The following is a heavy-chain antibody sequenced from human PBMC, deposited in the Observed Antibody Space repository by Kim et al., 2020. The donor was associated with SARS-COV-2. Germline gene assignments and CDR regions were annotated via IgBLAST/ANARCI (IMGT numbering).Heavy chain of an antibody. Sequence: GGSLRLSCAASGFTFSSYAMSWVRQAPGKGLEWVSAISGSGGSTYYADSVKGRFTISRDNSKNTLYPQMNSLRAEDTAVYYCAKSVSGWPYYYYYGLDVWGQGTTVTVSS. CDR1: GFTFSSYA. J-gene: IGHJ6*02. CDR2: ISGSGGST. D-gene: IGHD6-19*01. CDR3: AKSVSGWPYYYYYGLDV. V-gene: IGHV3-23*01.